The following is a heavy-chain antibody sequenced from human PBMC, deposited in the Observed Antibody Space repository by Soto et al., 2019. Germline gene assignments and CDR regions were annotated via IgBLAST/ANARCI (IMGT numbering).Heavy chain of an antibody. CDR3: ATLAGTGSYRDLYFDN. CDR2: ILPGDSYT. V-gene: IGHV5-51*01. Sequence: GESLKISCKGSGYNFASHWIGWVRQMPGKGLEWMGIILPGDSYTTYSPSFQGQVTVSADQSISTVYLQWSSLKASDTAMYYCATLAGTGSYRDLYFDNWGQGTPVTVSS. D-gene: IGHD1-26*01. J-gene: IGHJ4*02. CDR1: GYNFASHW.